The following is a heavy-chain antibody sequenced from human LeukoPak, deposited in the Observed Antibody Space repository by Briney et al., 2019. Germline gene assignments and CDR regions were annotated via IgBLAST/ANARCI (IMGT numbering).Heavy chain of an antibody. V-gene: IGHV3-23*01. CDR1: GFTFSNFA. D-gene: IGHD3-16*01. CDR3: AKGWGSTGRNFFDY. CDR2: ISGSGATS. J-gene: IGHJ4*02. Sequence: GGSVRLSCAASGFTFSNFAMSWVRLTPGKGLEGVSSISGSGATSFSADSVKGRFIISRDNSKSTLYLQMNSLRVEDTAVYYCAKGWGSTGRNFFDYWGQGTQVTVSS.